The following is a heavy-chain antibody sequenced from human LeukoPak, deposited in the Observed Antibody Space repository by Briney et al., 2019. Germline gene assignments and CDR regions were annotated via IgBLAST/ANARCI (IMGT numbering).Heavy chain of an antibody. CDR1: EFTFSGYA. J-gene: IGHJ6*02. Sequence: GGSLRLSCAASEFTFSGYAMSWVRQAPGKGPEWVSTITENGDRSYYTDSVKGRFTISRDISKNTLYLQMNRLRAEDTAVYYCAKGLPVSDFWSGNGYYYGMDVWGQGTTVTVS. D-gene: IGHD3-3*01. CDR2: ITENGDRS. V-gene: IGHV3-23*01. CDR3: AKGLPVSDFWSGNGYYYGMDV.